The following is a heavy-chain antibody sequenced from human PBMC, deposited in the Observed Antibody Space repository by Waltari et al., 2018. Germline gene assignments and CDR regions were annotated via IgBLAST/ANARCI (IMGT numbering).Heavy chain of an antibody. CDR1: GYTFTSYD. CDR3: ARYHSGDCGGDCWNAFDI. D-gene: IGHD2-21*01. V-gene: IGHV1-8*01. Sequence: QVQLVQSGAEVKKPGASVKVSCKASGYTFTSYDINWVRQATGQGLEWMGWMNPNSGNTGYAQKFQGRVTMTRNTSISTAYMELSSLRSEDTAVYYCARYHSGDCGGDCWNAFDIWGQGTMVTVSS. CDR2: MNPNSGNT. J-gene: IGHJ3*02.